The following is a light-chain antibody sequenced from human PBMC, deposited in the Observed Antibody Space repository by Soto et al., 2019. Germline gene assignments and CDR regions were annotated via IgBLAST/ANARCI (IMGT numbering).Light chain of an antibody. Sequence: EIVLTQSPATQSVSPGETATLSCRASQSLYTNLAWYQQKPGQTPRVLIYGASTRATGIPARFSGSGSGTEFTLTISSLQSEDFAVYYCQQYNNWPPWTFGQGTKVDI. CDR2: GAS. CDR1: QSLYTN. J-gene: IGKJ1*01. CDR3: QQYNNWPPWT. V-gene: IGKV3-15*01.